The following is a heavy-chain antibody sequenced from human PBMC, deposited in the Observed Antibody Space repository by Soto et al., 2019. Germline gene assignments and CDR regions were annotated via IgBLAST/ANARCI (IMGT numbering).Heavy chain of an antibody. D-gene: IGHD6-19*01. V-gene: IGHV4-4*02. CDR1: SASIISEQR. Sequence: QMQLQESGPGLVKPSETLSLTCAVSSASIISEQRWSWVRQPPGKGLEWIGEIHHSGSTNNNPSLRRRVTMSVDKSKNQFSLNLTSVTAADTAVYYCARSFGWYAIDQWGQGTLVIVSS. J-gene: IGHJ4*02. CDR3: ARSFGWYAIDQ. CDR2: IHHSGST.